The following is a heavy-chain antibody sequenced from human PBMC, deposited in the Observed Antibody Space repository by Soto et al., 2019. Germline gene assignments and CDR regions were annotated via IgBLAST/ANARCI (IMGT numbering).Heavy chain of an antibody. Sequence: PSETLSLTSPVSAGSGSSGRYDRSWFRQPPGNGLGWIGDICYSRRPNYNPSLKIRDIISLDTSKNHRSLNSRSVTTADLAVSYCDRTMIVVVIDAFDICCQGTMVTVSS. V-gene: IGHV4-61*01. CDR2: ICYSRRP. CDR1: AGSGSSGRYD. D-gene: IGHD3-22*01. CDR3: DRTMIVVVIDAFDI. J-gene: IGHJ3*02.